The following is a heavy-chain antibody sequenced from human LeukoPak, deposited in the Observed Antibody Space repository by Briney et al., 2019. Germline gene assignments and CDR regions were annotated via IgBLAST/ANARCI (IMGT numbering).Heavy chain of an antibody. V-gene: IGHV3-20*04. D-gene: IGHD3-3*01. CDR2: INWNGGST. CDR3: ARVKGSGYRNSIDY. Sequence: GGSLRLSCAASGFTFDDYAMNWVRQAPGKGLEWVSGINWNGGSTYYRDSVKGRFTVSRDNAKNSLYLQMNSLRAEDTALYYCARVKGSGYRNSIDYWGQGTLVTVSS. J-gene: IGHJ4*02. CDR1: GFTFDDYA.